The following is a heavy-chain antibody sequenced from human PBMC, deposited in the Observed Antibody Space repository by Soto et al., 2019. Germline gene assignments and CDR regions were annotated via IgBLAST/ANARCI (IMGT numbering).Heavy chain of an antibody. Sequence: QITLKESGPTLVKPTQTLTLTCTFSGFSLSTSGVGVGWIRQPPGKALEWLLLIYWDDVKRYSPSLQSTLTITKDSSKIQVVLTMNNMDPVDTATYYCARRSSGYFDYWGQGTLVTVSS. CDR2: IYWDDVK. CDR3: ARRSSGYFDY. CDR1: GFSLSTSGVG. J-gene: IGHJ4*02. D-gene: IGHD3-22*01. V-gene: IGHV2-5*02.